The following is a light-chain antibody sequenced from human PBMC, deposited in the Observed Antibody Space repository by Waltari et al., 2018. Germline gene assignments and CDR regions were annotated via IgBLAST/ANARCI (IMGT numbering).Light chain of an antibody. J-gene: IGKJ1*01. V-gene: IGKV4-1*01. CDR3: QQYYSRRT. Sequence: IVMTQSPDSLAVSLGERATINCQYSQTILYNSNDKNYLAWYQQKPGQPPRLLIYWASTRESGVPDRFSDSGSGTDFTLTISNLQAEDVAVYYCQQYYSRRTFGQGTKVEI. CDR1: QTILYNSNDKNY. CDR2: WAS.